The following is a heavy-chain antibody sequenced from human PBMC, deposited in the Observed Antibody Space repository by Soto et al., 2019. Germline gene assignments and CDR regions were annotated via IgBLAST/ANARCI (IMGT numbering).Heavy chain of an antibody. Sequence: EVHLVESGGGLVQPGGSLRLSCAASGFTFSDYEMNCVRQAPGKGLEWVAYISLSGTTIHYADSVKGRFTISRDNAKNSVYLQMNSLRVEDTAIYYCAREGGFDWFYPWGQGTLVTVSS. CDR3: AREGGFDWFYP. J-gene: IGHJ5*02. V-gene: IGHV3-48*03. CDR1: GFTFSDYE. CDR2: ISLSGTTI.